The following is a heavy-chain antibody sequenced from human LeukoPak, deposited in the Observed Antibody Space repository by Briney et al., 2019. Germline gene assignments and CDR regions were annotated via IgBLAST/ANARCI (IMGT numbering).Heavy chain of an antibody. D-gene: IGHD1-1*01. CDR3: TTGRRYQLYDY. CDR2: FAPEDGEA. Sequence: ASVKVSCKVFGNTLTKLSMHWVRQAPGKGLESMGGFAPEDGEAIYAQQFQGRVTMTEDTSTDTAYMELSSLPSEDTAVYYCTTGRRYQLYDYWGQGTLVTVSS. J-gene: IGHJ4*02. CDR1: GNTLTKLS. V-gene: IGHV1-24*01.